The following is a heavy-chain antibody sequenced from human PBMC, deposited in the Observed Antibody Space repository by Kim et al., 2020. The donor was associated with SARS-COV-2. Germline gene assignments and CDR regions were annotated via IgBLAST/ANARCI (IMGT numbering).Heavy chain of an antibody. D-gene: IGHD1-1*01. V-gene: IGHV3-53*01. CDR1: GFTVSTNY. Sequence: GGSLRLSCEASGFTVSTNYMAWVRLAPGKGLEWVSMIYSGGNTYYADSVKSRFTISRDISRDTIHLQMNSLRAEDSAVYYCARGTGFLLRNWGQGTLVTVSS. CDR2: IYSGGNT. J-gene: IGHJ4*02. CDR3: ARGTGFLLRN.